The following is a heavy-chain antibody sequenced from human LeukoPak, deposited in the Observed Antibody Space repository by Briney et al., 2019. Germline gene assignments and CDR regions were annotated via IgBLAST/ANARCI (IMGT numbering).Heavy chain of an antibody. J-gene: IGHJ4*02. CDR2: INPNSGDT. CDR3: ARGTGNRESYFDY. V-gene: IGHV1-2*02. Sequence: ASVKVSCKASGYTFTDYFMHWVRQAPGQGLEWMGWINPNSGDTNYAQNFQGGVTMTRDTSISTAYMELSRLRSDDTAVYYRARGTGNRESYFDYWGQGTLGTVSS. D-gene: IGHD4-23*01. CDR1: GYTFTDYF.